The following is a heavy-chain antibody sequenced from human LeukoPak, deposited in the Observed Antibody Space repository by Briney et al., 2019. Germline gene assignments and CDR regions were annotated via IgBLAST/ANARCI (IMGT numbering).Heavy chain of an antibody. CDR1: GFTFSSYG. D-gene: IGHD5-12*01. Sequence: RGGSLRLSCAASGFTFSSYGMSWVRQAPGKGLEWVSAISGSGGSTYYADSVKGRFTISRDNSKNTLYLQMNSLRAEDTALYSCARVAYSAYDYPTLLPPFDYWGQGTLVTVSS. CDR2: ISGSGGST. V-gene: IGHV3-23*01. J-gene: IGHJ4*02. CDR3: ARVAYSAYDYPTLLPPFDY.